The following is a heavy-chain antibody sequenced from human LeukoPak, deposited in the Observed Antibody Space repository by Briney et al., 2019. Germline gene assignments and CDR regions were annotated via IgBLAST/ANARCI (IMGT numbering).Heavy chain of an antibody. V-gene: IGHV5-51*01. CDR1: GYTFTSSW. D-gene: IGHD2-15*01. J-gene: IGHJ6*02. CDR3: VYCSGGSSSYGMDV. CDR2: INLGDSDT. Sequence: GESLKISCKGAGYTFTSSWIAWVRQMPGKGLEWMGIINLGDSDTRYSPSFQGQVTISADKSISTAYLRWSSLKASDTAIYFCVYCSGGSSSYGMDVWGQGTTVTVSS.